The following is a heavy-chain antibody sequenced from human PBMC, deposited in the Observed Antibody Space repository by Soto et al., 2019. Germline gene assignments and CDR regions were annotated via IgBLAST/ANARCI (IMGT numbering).Heavy chain of an antibody. CDR1: GYTFTSYA. D-gene: IGHD3-3*01. Sequence: ASVKVSCKASGYTFTSYAMHWVRQAPGQRLEWMGWINAGNGNTKYSQKFQGRVTITRDTSASTAYMELSSLRSEDTAVYYCAREQYDGHNYDFWSGSWAAFDYWGQGTLVTVSS. CDR3: AREQYDGHNYDFWSGSWAAFDY. V-gene: IGHV1-3*01. CDR2: INAGNGNT. J-gene: IGHJ4*02.